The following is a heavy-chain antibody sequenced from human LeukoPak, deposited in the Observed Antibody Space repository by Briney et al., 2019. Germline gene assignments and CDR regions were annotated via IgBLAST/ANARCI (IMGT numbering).Heavy chain of an antibody. J-gene: IGHJ4*02. CDR1: GFTFSDYY. Sequence: GGSLRLPCAASGFTFSDYYMSWIRQAPGKGLEWVSYISSSGSTIYYADSVKGRFTISRDNAKNSLYLQMNSLRAEDTAVYYCARTDSSGLFDYWGQGTLVTVSS. D-gene: IGHD3-22*01. V-gene: IGHV3-11*01. CDR3: ARTDSSGLFDY. CDR2: ISSSGSTI.